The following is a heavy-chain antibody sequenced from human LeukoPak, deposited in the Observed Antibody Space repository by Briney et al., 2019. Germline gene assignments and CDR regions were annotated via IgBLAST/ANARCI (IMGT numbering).Heavy chain of an antibody. Sequence: GASVKVSCKASGYTFTGYYMHWVRQAPGQGLEWMGWINPNSGGTNYAQKFQGRVTMTRDMSISTAYMELSRLRSDDTAVYYCVRDGAPLWFGESYYGMDVWGQGTTVTVSS. V-gene: IGHV1-2*02. CDR3: VRDGAPLWFGESYYGMDV. D-gene: IGHD3-10*01. CDR2: INPNSGGT. J-gene: IGHJ6*02. CDR1: GYTFTGYY.